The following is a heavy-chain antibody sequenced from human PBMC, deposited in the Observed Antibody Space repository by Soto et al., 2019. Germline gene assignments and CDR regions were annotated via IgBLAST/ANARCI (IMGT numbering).Heavy chain of an antibody. D-gene: IGHD2-2*02. J-gene: IGHJ4*02. CDR2: INAGNGNT. Sequence: QVQLVQSGAELKKPGASVKVSCRASGYTFTSYAMHWVRQAPGQRREWMGWINAGNGNTKYSQEFQGRVTITRDTSASTAYMELSSLRSEDTAVYYCASSFPVPAAIGYWGQGTLVTVSS. V-gene: IGHV1-3*01. CDR3: ASSFPVPAAIGY. CDR1: GYTFTSYA.